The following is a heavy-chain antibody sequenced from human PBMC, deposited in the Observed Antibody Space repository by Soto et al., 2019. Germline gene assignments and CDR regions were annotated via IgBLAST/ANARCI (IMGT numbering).Heavy chain of an antibody. V-gene: IGHV4-39*07. J-gene: IGHJ4*02. D-gene: IGHD3-10*01. Sequence: SETLSLTCTVSGGSISSSSYYWGWIRQPPGKGLEWIGEINHSGSTNYNPSLKSRVTISVDTSKNQFSLKLSSVTAADTAVYYCARTMVRGVNDYWGQGTLVTVSS. CDR2: INHSGST. CDR3: ARTMVRGVNDY. CDR1: GGSISSSSYY.